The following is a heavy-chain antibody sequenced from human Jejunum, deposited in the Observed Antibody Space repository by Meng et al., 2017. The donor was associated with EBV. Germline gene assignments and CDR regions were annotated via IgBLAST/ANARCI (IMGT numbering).Heavy chain of an antibody. CDR2: IYHDGSS. CDR3: ARVRCSGGSCFYFDY. V-gene: IGHV4-4*02. D-gene: IGHD2-15*01. J-gene: IGHJ4*02. CDR1: GGSITSSDR. Sequence: QVQLQESGPGLVNPSGTLSLTCAGSGGSITSSDRWTWVRQPPGEGLWWIGEIYHDGSSNYSPSLKSRVTILLDKSENHFSLKLSSVTAADTAVYYCARVRCSGGSCFYFDYWGQGALVTVSS.